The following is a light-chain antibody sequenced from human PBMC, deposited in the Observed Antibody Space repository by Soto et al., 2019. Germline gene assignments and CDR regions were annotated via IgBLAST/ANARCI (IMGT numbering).Light chain of an antibody. CDR2: KAS. V-gene: IGKV1-5*03. CDR3: QQYDIYPWT. Sequence: DIQMTQSPSTLSASVGDRVTITCRASQSISTWLAWYQQKPGKAPKLLMYKASSLESGVPSRFSGSGSGTEFTLTISSLQPEDFATYYCQQYDIYPWTFGQGTKVEIK. CDR1: QSISTW. J-gene: IGKJ1*01.